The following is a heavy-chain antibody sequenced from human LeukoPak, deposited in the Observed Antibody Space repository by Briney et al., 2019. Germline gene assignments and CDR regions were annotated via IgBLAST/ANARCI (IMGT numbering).Heavy chain of an antibody. CDR2: IYDSGST. V-gene: IGHV4-59*01. CDR1: GGSISSYY. J-gene: IGHJ1*01. Sequence: SETLSLTCTVPGGSISSYYWSWIRQPPGKGLEWIGYIYDSGSTKYNSSLKSRVTISVHTSKNQFSLKVSSVTAADTAVYYCARAGNYYDVLTGDWTVGYFQHWGQGTLVTVSS. CDR3: ARAGNYYDVLTGDWTVGYFQH. D-gene: IGHD3-9*01.